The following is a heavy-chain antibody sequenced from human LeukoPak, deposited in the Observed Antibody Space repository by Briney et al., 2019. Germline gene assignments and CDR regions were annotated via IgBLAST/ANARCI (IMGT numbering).Heavy chain of an antibody. CDR3: AKSNGYGLVDI. CDR2: IFYSGST. CDR1: GGSISNYY. J-gene: IGHJ3*02. V-gene: IGHV4-39*07. Sequence: SETLSLTCTVSGGSISNYYWGWIRQPPGKGLEWIGNIFYSGSTYYSPSPRSRVTISLDTSRNQFSLKLNSVTAADTAVYYCAKSNGYGLVDIWGQGTMVTVSS. D-gene: IGHD3-10*01.